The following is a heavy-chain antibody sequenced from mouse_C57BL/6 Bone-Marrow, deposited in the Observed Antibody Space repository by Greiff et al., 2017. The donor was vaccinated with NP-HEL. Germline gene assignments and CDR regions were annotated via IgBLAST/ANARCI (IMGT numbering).Heavy chain of an antibody. Sequence: EVKVVESGAELVKPGASVKLSCTASGFNIKDYYMHWVKQRTEQGLEWIGRIDPEDGETKYAPKFQGKATITADTSSNTAYLQLSSLTSEDTAVYYCASPYYYGSREVYAMDYWGQGTSVTVSS. D-gene: IGHD1-1*01. CDR2: IDPEDGET. V-gene: IGHV14-2*01. CDR1: GFNIKDYY. J-gene: IGHJ4*01. CDR3: ASPYYYGSREVYAMDY.